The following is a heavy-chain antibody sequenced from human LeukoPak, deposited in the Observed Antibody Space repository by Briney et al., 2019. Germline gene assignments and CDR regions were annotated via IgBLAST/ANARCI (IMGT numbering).Heavy chain of an antibody. CDR2: IHHSGST. D-gene: IGHD3-16*01. V-gene: IGHV4-4*02. CDR1: GGSFSSGSW. CDR3: ARGRYGWLPFDY. Sequence: SGTLSLTCVVSGGSFSSGSWWSWVRQPPGKGLEWIAEIHHSGSTNYSPSLKSRVTISVDTSKNQFTLKLSSVTAADTAVYYCARGRYGWLPFDYWGQGTLVTVSS. J-gene: IGHJ4*02.